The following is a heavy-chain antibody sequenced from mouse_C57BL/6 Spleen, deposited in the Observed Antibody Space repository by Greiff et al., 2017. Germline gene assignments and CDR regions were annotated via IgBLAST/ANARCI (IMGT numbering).Heavy chain of an antibody. CDR2: ISNGGGST. Sequence: EVKLVESGGGLVQPGGSLKLSCAASGFTFSDYYMYWVRQTPGQRLEWVAYISNGGGSTYYPDTVKGRCTISRDNAKNTLYLQMSRLKSEDTAMYYCARHGEGAMDYWGQGTSVTVSS. CDR3: ARHGEGAMDY. V-gene: IGHV5-12*01. CDR1: GFTFSDYY. J-gene: IGHJ4*01.